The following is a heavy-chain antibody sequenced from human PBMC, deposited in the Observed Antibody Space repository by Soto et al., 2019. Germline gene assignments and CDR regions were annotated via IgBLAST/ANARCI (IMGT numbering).Heavy chain of an antibody. CDR1: GFTFSSYW. J-gene: IGHJ4*02. V-gene: IGHV3-7*01. Sequence: GGSLRLSCAASGFTFSSYWMSWVRQAPGKGLEWVANIKQDGSEKYYVDSVKGRFTISRDNAKNSLYLQMNSLRAEDTAVYYCARDGCSGGSCYCDYWGQGTLVTVSS. CDR2: IKQDGSEK. D-gene: IGHD2-15*01. CDR3: ARDGCSGGSCYCDY.